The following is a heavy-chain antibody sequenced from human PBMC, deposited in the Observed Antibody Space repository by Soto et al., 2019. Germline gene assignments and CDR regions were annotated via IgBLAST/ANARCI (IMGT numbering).Heavy chain of an antibody. J-gene: IGHJ3*02. V-gene: IGHV3-9*01. D-gene: IGHD3-3*01. CDR1: GFTFDDYA. CDR2: ISWNSGSI. CDR3: AKDMGRITIIEGAFDI. Sequence: GGSLRLSCAASGFTFDDYAMHWVRQAPGKGLEWVSGISWNSGSIGYADSVKGRFTISRDNAKNSLYLQMNSLRAEDTALYYCAKDMGRITIIEGAFDIWGQGTMVTVSS.